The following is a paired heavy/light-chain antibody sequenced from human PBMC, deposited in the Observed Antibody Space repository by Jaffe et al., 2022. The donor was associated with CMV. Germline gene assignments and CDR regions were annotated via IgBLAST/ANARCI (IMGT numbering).Light chain of an antibody. J-gene: IGLJ3*02. V-gene: IGLV1-40*01. CDR3: QSYDSSLRGV. CDR1: SSNIGAGYD. CDR2: GNS. Sequence: QSVLTQPPSVSGAPGQRVTISCTGSSSNIGAGYDVHWYQQLPGTAPKLLIYGNSNRPSGVPDRFSGSKSGTSASLAITGLQAEDEADYYCQSYDSSLRGVFGGGTKLTVL.
Heavy chain of an antibody. CDR1: GFTFSSYA. V-gene: IGHV3-23*04. Sequence: EVQLVESGGGLVQPGGSLRLSCAASGFTFSSYAMSWVRQAPGKGLEWVSAISGSGGSTYYADSVKGRFTISRDNSKNTLYLQMNSLRAEDTAVYYCAKNPSMHYDYVWGSYTFDYWGQGTLVTVSS. D-gene: IGHD3-16*01. CDR2: ISGSGGST. J-gene: IGHJ4*02. CDR3: AKNPSMHYDYVWGSYTFDY.